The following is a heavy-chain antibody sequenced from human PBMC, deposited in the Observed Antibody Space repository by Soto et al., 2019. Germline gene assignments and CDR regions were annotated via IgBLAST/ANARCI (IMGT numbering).Heavy chain of an antibody. CDR1: GFTFSSYA. D-gene: IGHD2-15*01. J-gene: IGHJ5*02. V-gene: IGHV3-23*01. CDR2: ISGSGGST. Sequence: PGGSLRLSCAASGFTFSSYAMSWVRQAPGKGLEWVSAISGSGGSTYYADSVKGRFTISRDNSKNTLYLQMNSLRAEDTAVYYCAKEYCSGGSCYSGGIRGWFDPWGQGTLVTVSS. CDR3: AKEYCSGGSCYSGGIRGWFDP.